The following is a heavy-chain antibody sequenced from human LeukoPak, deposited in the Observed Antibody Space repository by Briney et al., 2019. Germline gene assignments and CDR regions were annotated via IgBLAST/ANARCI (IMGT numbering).Heavy chain of an antibody. D-gene: IGHD3-22*01. CDR1: GFTFSSYA. Sequence: PGGSLRLSCAASGFTFSSYAMSWVRQAPGKGLEWVSSISSSSSYIYYADSVKGRFTISRDNAKNSLYLQMNSLRAEDTAVYYCARDKDSSGYYYTPDGAFDIWGQGTMVTVSS. CDR3: ARDKDSSGYYYTPDGAFDI. J-gene: IGHJ3*02. CDR2: ISSSSSYI. V-gene: IGHV3-21*01.